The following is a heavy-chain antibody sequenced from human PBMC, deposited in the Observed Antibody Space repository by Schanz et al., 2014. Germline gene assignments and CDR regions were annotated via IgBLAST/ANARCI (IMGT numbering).Heavy chain of an antibody. CDR1: TSIFNHAW. V-gene: IGHV3-23*05. J-gene: IGHJ2*01. Sequence: EVQLLESGGGLVQPGGSLRLSCAASTSIFNHAWMSWVRQAPGKGLEWVAAVSSRSDEIKYADSVRGRFTISRDNSRSTMYLQMNSLRAEDTAVYFCAKDLGVDCGDGCFNWYFDLWGRGTLVTVSS. D-gene: IGHD2-21*02. CDR2: VSSRSDEI. CDR3: AKDLGVDCGDGCFNWYFDL.